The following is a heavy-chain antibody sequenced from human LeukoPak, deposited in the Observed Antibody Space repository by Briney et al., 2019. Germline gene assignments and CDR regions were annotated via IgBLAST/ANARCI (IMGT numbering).Heavy chain of an antibody. D-gene: IGHD3-22*01. CDR2: ISSSSSYI. J-gene: IGHJ4*02. CDR3: ARQRGYYYDSSGSFDY. V-gene: IGHV3-21*01. CDR1: GFTFSSYS. Sequence: GGSLRLSCAASGFTFSSYSMNWVRQAPGKGLEWVSSISSSSSYIYYADSVKGRFTISRDNAKNSLYLQMNSLRAEDTAVYYCARQRGYYYDSSGSFDYWGQGTLVTVSS.